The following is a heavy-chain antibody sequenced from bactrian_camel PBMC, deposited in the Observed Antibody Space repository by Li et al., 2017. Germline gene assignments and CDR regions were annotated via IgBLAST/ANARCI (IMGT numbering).Heavy chain of an antibody. CDR2: IDSDGST. V-gene: IGHV3S55*01. D-gene: IGHD2*01. CDR3: AAGGGNGAFCYTGERSMDY. CDR1: GFADDTNC. Sequence: QVQLVESGGGSVQAGGSLGLSCAASGFADDTNCMGWFRQAPGKEREGVAAIDSDGSTRYADSVKGRFTISKSGRYLLYLQMNSLRPEDTAMYYCAAGGGNGAFCYTGERSMDYWGQGTQVTVS. J-gene: IGHJ4*01.